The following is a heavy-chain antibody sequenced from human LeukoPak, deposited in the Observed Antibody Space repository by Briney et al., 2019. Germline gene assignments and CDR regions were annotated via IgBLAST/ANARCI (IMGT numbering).Heavy chain of an antibody. CDR2: IIPIFGTA. D-gene: IGHD3-3*01. J-gene: IGHJ4*02. CDR3: ARGVRGFWSGYYID. Sequence: SVKASCKASGGTFSSYAISWVRQAPGQGLEWMGGIIPIFGTANYAQKFQGRVTITADESTSTAYMELSSLRSEDTAVYYCARGVRGFWSGYYIDWGQGTLVTVSS. V-gene: IGHV1-69*13. CDR1: GGTFSSYA.